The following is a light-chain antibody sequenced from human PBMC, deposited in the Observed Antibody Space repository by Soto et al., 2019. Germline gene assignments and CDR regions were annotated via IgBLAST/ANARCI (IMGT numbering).Light chain of an antibody. CDR1: QTIRTF. CDR2: SAS. V-gene: IGKV1-39*01. Sequence: DIQMTQSPSSLSASVGDRVTITCRASQTIRTFLNWYQQTPGKAPRLLIYSASSLQSGVPSRFSGSGSGTDFTLTISSLQPEDFATYYGQQSFTTPLTFGGGTKVEIK. J-gene: IGKJ4*01. CDR3: QQSFTTPLT.